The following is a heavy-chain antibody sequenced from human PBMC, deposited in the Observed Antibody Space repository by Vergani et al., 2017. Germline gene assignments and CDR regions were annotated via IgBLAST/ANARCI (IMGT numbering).Heavy chain of an antibody. J-gene: IGHJ4*02. CDR1: GGSISSYY. Sequence: QVQLQESGPGLVKPSETLSLTCTVSGGSISSYYWSWIRQPPGKGLEWIGYIYYSGSTNYNPSLKSRVTISVDTSKNQFSLKLSSVTAADTAVYYCARDVARDGSFDYWGQGTLVTVSS. D-gene: IGHD2-21*01. V-gene: IGHV4-59*12. CDR2: IYYSGST. CDR3: ARDVARDGSFDY.